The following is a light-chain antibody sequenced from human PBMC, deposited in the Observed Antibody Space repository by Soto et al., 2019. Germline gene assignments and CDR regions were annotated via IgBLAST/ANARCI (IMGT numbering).Light chain of an antibody. J-gene: IGLJ1*01. CDR3: SSYTTFTTLRYV. CDR2: DVR. CDR1: SSDVGKYDY. Sequence: QSALTQPASVSGSPGQSITISCTGTSSDVGKYDYVSWYQQHAGKAPKLINYDVRNWPSGVSTRFSGSKSGNTASLTISGLQTEDEADYYCSSYTTFTTLRYVFGTGTRSPS. V-gene: IGLV2-14*03.